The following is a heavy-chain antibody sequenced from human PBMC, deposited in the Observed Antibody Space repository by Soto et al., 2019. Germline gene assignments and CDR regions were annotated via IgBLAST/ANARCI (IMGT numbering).Heavy chain of an antibody. D-gene: IGHD2-15*01. V-gene: IGHV3-30*18. CDR3: AKDVDVVVLEGMDV. Sequence: QVQLVESGGGVVQPGRSLRLSCAASGFTFSSYGMHWVRQAPGKGLEWVAVISYDGSNKYYADSVKGRFTISRDNSKNTLYLQMNSLRAEDTAVYYCAKDVDVVVLEGMDVWGPGTTVTVSS. CDR2: ISYDGSNK. J-gene: IGHJ6*02. CDR1: GFTFSSYG.